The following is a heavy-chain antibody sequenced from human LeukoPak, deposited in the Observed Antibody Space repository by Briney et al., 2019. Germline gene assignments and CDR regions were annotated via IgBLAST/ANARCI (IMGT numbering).Heavy chain of an antibody. CDR1: SGSITNYY. CDR2: IYYSGNT. CDR3: ARLGTGAIDY. D-gene: IGHD7-27*01. J-gene: IGHJ4*02. V-gene: IGHV4-59*08. Sequence: KASETLSLTCTVSSGSITNYYWSWIRQPPGKGLEWIGFIYYSGNTNYNPSLKSRVTISVDTSKNQFSLKLSSVTAADTAVYYCARLGTGAIDYWGQGTLVTVSS.